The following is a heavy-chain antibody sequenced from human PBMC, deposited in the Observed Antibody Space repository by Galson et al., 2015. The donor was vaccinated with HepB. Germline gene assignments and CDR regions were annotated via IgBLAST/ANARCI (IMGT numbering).Heavy chain of an antibody. CDR2: IPYSGTSQ. Sequence: SLRLCGEGEGFKCGSYSRHWGRQAPGKGVQWEAVIPYSGTSQYYADSVKGRFSIASDNSKNTVDLEMNSLRAEDTALYFCAKEEAYSNSWIDSHFHHGMDVWGQGTTVTVSS. CDR1: GFKCGSYS. V-gene: IGHV3-30-3*02. CDR3: AKEEAYSNSWIDSHFHHGMDV. J-gene: IGHJ6*02. D-gene: IGHD4-11*01.